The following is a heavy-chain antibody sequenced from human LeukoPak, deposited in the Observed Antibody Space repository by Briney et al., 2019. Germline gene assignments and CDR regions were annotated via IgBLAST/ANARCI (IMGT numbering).Heavy chain of an antibody. CDR3: AKLPDIVVVPLNWFDP. V-gene: IGHV3-23*01. J-gene: IGHJ5*02. CDR1: GFTFSSYA. Sequence: GGSLRLSCAASGFTFSSYAMSWVRQAPGKGLEWVSAISGSGGSAYYADSVKGRFTISRDNSKNTLYLQMNSLRAEDTAVYYCAKLPDIVVVPLNWFDPWGQGTLVTVSS. CDR2: ISGSGGSA. D-gene: IGHD2-2*01.